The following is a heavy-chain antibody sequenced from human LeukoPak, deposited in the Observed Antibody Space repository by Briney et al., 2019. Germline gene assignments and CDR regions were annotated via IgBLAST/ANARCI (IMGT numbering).Heavy chain of an antibody. CDR2: INPNSGGT. D-gene: IGHD2-2*02. CDR3: ARGCSSTSCYTKDGMDV. CDR1: GYTFTSYY. J-gene: IGHJ6*02. Sequence: ASVKVSCKASGYTFTSYYMHWVRQAPGQGLEWMGRINPNSGGTNYAQKFQGRVTMTRDTSISTAYMELSRLRSDDTAVYYCARGCSSTSCYTKDGMDVWGQGTTVTVSS. V-gene: IGHV1-2*06.